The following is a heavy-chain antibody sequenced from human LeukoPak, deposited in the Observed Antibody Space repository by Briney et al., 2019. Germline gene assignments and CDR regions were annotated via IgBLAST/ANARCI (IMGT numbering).Heavy chain of an antibody. CDR3: ARVADGYSYGYYYYYMDV. D-gene: IGHD5-18*01. CDR1: GGSISSYY. CDR2: IYYSGST. J-gene: IGHJ6*03. V-gene: IGHV4-59*01. Sequence: SETLSLTCTVSGGSISSYYWSWIRQPPGKGLEWIGYIYYSGSTNYNPPLKSRVTISVDTSKNQFSLKLSSVTAADTAVYYCARVADGYSYGYYYYYMDVWGKGTTVTISS.